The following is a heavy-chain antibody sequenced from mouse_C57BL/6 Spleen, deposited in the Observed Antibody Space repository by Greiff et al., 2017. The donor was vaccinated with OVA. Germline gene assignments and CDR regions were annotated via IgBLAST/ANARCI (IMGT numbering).Heavy chain of an antibody. CDR3: ARQDSNWFAY. Sequence: EVQLVESGGGLVKPGGSLKLSCAASGFTFSDYGMHWVRQAPEKGLEWVAYISSGSSTIYYADTVKGRFTISRDNAKNTLFLQMTSLRSEDTAMYYCARQDSNWFAYWGQGTLVTVSA. D-gene: IGHD2-5*01. J-gene: IGHJ3*01. CDR1: GFTFSDYG. CDR2: ISSGSSTI. V-gene: IGHV5-17*01.